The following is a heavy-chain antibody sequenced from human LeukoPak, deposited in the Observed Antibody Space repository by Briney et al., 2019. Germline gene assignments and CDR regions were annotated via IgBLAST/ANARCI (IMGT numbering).Heavy chain of an antibody. V-gene: IGHV1-2*02. CDR2: INPNSGGT. Sequence: ASVKVSCKASGYTFTGYYMHWVRQAPGQGLEWMGWINPNSGGTNYAQKFQGRVTMTRDTSTSTAYMELSRLRSDDTAVYYCARESRGGWPYYYYYGMDVWGQGTTVTVSS. J-gene: IGHJ6*02. CDR3: ARESRGGWPYYYYYGMDV. D-gene: IGHD6-19*01. CDR1: GYTFTGYY.